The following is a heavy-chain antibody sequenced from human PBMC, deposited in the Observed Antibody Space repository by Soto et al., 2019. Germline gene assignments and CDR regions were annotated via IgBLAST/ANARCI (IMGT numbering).Heavy chain of an antibody. D-gene: IGHD1-26*01. CDR1: GFTFSSYG. V-gene: IGHV3-30*18. Sequence: QVQLVESGGGVVQPGRSLRLSCVASGFTFSSYGMHWVRQAPGKGLEWVAIISYDGSNTYYADSVKGRFTISRDNSKNTLYLQMNSMRAEDTSVYYCAKEGELSSSYYISSSYYFDYWGQGTLVTVSS. J-gene: IGHJ4*02. CDR3: AKEGELSSSYYISSSYYFDY. CDR2: ISYDGSNT.